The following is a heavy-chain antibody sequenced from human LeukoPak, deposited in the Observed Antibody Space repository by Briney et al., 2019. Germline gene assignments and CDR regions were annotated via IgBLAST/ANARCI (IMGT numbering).Heavy chain of an antibody. CDR2: ISNTGERT. Sequence: GGSLRLSCAASGFTFSQYAMTWVRQAPGKGLDWVSSISNTGERTYYADSVKGRFTISRDNAKNSLYLQMNSLRAEDTAVYYCAELGITMIGGVWGKGTTVTISS. CDR3: AELGITMIGGV. CDR1: GFTFSQYA. D-gene: IGHD3-10*02. J-gene: IGHJ6*04. V-gene: IGHV3-48*03.